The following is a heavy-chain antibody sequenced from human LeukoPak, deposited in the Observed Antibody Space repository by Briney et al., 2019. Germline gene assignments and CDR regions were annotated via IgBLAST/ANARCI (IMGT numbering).Heavy chain of an antibody. CDR2: INSDGSST. J-gene: IGHJ6*02. CDR3: ARYSNPPLRGVTTGYYYYYGMDV. Sequence: GGSLRLSCATSGFTFSSYWMHWVRQAPGKGLVWVSRINSDGSSTSYADSVKGRFTISRDKSKNTLYLQMNSLRAGDTAVYYCARYSNPPLRGVTTGYYYYYGMDVWGQGTTVSVSS. V-gene: IGHV3-74*01. D-gene: IGHD4-17*01. CDR1: GFTFSSYW.